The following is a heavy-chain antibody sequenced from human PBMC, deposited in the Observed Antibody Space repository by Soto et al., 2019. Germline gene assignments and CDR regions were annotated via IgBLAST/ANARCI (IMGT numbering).Heavy chain of an antibody. D-gene: IGHD6-19*01. V-gene: IGHV4-59*01. CDR1: GGSITSYY. Sequence: SETLSLTCIVSGGSITSYYWSWIRQPPGKGLEWIGYIYYSGSTNYNPSLKSRVTISVDTSKNQFSLRLSSVTAADTAVYYCARGSVVAVAFVDYWGQGTLVTVSS. CDR3: ARGSVVAVAFVDY. CDR2: IYYSGST. J-gene: IGHJ4*02.